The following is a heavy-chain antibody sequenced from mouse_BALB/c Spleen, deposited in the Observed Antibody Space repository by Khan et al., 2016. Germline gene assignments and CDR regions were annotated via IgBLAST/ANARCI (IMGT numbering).Heavy chain of an antibody. CDR1: GYTFSNYW. CDR2: ILPGSGYS. CDR3: ARALYSMDY. Sequence: QVRLQQSGAELMKPGASVKISCKATGYTFSNYWIEWVKQRPGHGLEWIGDILPGSGYSNSNENFKGKATFTVDASSNTAYMQLISLTSEDSAVYFCARALYSMDYWGQGTSVTVSS. J-gene: IGHJ4*01. V-gene: IGHV1-9*01.